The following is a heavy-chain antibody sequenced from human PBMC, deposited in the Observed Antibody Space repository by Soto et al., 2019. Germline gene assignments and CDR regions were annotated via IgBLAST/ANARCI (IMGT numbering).Heavy chain of an antibody. J-gene: IGHJ6*02. CDR1: GGSISSYY. D-gene: IGHD3-10*01. V-gene: IGHV4-59*01. Sequence: PSETLSLTCTVSGGSISSYYWSWIRQPPGKGLEWIGYIYYSGSTNYNPSLKSRVTISVDTRKNQFSLKLSSVTAADTAVYYCARAVPYYGSGSYEGCYGMDVWGQGPTVTVSS. CDR3: ARAVPYYGSGSYEGCYGMDV. CDR2: IYYSGST.